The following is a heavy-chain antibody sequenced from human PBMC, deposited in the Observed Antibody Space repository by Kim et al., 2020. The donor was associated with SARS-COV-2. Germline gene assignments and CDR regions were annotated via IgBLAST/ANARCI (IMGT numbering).Heavy chain of an antibody. Sequence: DSVKGRFTIARDNSKNTLYLQMNSLRAEDTAVYYCAKVRYSSGTGSWFDPWGQGTLVTVSS. V-gene: IGHV3-23*01. J-gene: IGHJ5*02. CDR3: AKVRYSSGTGSWFDP. D-gene: IGHD6-19*01.